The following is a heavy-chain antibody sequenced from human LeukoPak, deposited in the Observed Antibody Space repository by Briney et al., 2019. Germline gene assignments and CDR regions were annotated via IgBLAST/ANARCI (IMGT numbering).Heavy chain of an antibody. Sequence: SETLSLTCTVSGGSISSSSYYWGWIRQPPGKGLEWIESIYYSGSTYYNPSLKSRVTISVDTSKNQFSLKLSSVTAADTAVYYCARGRDYGGNSGGWGQGTLVTVSS. CDR3: ARGRDYGGNSGG. V-gene: IGHV4-39*07. J-gene: IGHJ4*02. CDR1: GGSISSSSYY. D-gene: IGHD4-23*01. CDR2: IYYSGST.